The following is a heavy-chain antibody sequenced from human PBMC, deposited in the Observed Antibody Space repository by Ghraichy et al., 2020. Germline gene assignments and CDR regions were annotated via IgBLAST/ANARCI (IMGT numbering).Heavy chain of an antibody. J-gene: IGHJ5*02. Sequence: SETLSLTCTVSGGSISSSSYYWGWIRQPPGKGLEWIGSIYYSGSTYYNPSLKSRVTISVDTSKNQFSLKLSSVTAADTAVYYCARQLVLVASDNWFDPWGQGTLVTVSS. D-gene: IGHD2-8*02. V-gene: IGHV4-39*01. CDR3: ARQLVLVASDNWFDP. CDR1: GGSISSSSYY. CDR2: IYYSGST.